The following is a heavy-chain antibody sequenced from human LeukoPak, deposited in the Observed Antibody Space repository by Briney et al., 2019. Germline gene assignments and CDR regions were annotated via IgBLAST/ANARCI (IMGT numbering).Heavy chain of an antibody. J-gene: IGHJ4*02. V-gene: IGHV4-4*07. Sequence: SETLSLTCTVSGGSVSSYYWSWIRQPAGKGLEWIGRIYTSGSTNYSPSLKSRVTMSVDTSKNQLTLNLNSVTAADTAVYYCVRDYYGFWSGYFSYWGQGTLVTVSS. CDR1: GGSVSSYY. CDR2: IYTSGST. CDR3: VRDYYGFWSGYFSY. D-gene: IGHD3-3*01.